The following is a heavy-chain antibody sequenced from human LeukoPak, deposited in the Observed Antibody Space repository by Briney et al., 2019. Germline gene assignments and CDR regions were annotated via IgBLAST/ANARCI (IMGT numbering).Heavy chain of an antibody. J-gene: IGHJ4*02. CDR3: ARHLIWSGYYGTFDY. CDR1: GGSISSYY. D-gene: IGHD3-3*01. Sequence: SETLSLTCTVSGGSISSYYWSWIRQPPGKGLEWIGYIYYSGSTNYNPSLKSRVTISVDTSKNQFSLKLSSVTAADTAVYYCARHLIWSGYYGTFDYWGQGTLVTVSS. V-gene: IGHV4-59*08. CDR2: IYYSGST.